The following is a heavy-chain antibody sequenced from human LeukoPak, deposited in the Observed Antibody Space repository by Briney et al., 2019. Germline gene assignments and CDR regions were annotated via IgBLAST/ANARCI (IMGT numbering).Heavy chain of an antibody. Sequence: GGSLRLSCAASGFTFNSYTMSWVRLAPGKGLEWVSSVGGAGADTWYADSVKGRFTISRDSSKNTLYLQMDSPRAEDTALYYCAKDGAPNAGYMDVWGKGTTVTVSS. CDR3: AKDGAPNAGYMDV. D-gene: IGHD3-10*01. V-gene: IGHV3-23*01. CDR1: GFTFNSYT. CDR2: VGGAGADT. J-gene: IGHJ6*03.